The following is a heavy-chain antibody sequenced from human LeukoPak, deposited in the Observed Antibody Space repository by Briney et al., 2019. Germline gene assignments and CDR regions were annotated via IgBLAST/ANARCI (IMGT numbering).Heavy chain of an antibody. Sequence: GGSLRLSCAASGFTFSSYAMHWVRQAPGKGLEWVAVISYDGSNKYYADSVKGRFTISRDNSKNTLYLQMNSLRAEDTAVYYCASDIPSSSSVFDYWGRGTLVTVSS. V-gene: IGHV3-30-3*01. D-gene: IGHD6-6*01. CDR3: ASDIPSSSSVFDY. CDR2: ISYDGSNK. CDR1: GFTFSSYA. J-gene: IGHJ4*02.